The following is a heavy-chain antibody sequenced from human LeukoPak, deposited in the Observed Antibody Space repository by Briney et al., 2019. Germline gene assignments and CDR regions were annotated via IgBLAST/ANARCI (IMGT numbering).Heavy chain of an antibody. CDR2: INHSGST. V-gene: IGHV4-34*01. D-gene: IGHD6-13*01. CDR1: GGSFSGYY. Sequence: SETLSLTCAVYGGSFSGYYWSWLRQPPGKGLEWIGEINHSGSTNYNPSLKSRVTISVDTSKNQFSLKLSSVTAADTAVYYCARTGYSSSWYRFNWFDPWGQGTLVTVSS. CDR3: ARTGYSSSWYRFNWFDP. J-gene: IGHJ5*02.